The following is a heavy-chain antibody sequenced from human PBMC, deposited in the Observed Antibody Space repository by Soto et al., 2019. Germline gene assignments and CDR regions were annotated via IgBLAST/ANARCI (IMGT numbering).Heavy chain of an antibody. V-gene: IGHV1-69*13. CDR1: GGTFSSYA. CDR2: IIPIFGTA. CDR3: ARPTRLFYYCSGQRAWFDF. D-gene: IGHD2-15*01. Sequence: SVKVSCKASGGTFSSYAISWVRQAPGQGLEWMGGIIPIFGTANYAQKFQGRVTITADGSTTTAYMELSSLRSEDTAVYYCARPTRLFYYCSGQRAWFDFCGQGTLVTVSS. J-gene: IGHJ5*01.